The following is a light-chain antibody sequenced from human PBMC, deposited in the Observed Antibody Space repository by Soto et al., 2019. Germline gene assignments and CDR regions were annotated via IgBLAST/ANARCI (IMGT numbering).Light chain of an antibody. CDR1: QTVSSNS. CDR3: QQRADWFPWT. V-gene: IGKV3D-20*02. J-gene: IGKJ1*01. Sequence: EIVLTRSPGTLTLSPGERATLSCRASQTVSSNSLAWYQQKAGQAPRVLIFDVSTRATGIPDRFSGSGSGTDFTLTISRLEPEDFAVYYCQQRADWFPWTFGQGTKVEIK. CDR2: DVS.